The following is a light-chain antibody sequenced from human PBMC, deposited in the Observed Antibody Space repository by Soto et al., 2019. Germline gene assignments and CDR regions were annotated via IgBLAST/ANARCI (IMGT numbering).Light chain of an antibody. CDR2: GAS. CDR1: QSVRSSY. V-gene: IGKV3-20*01. J-gene: IGKJ1*01. Sequence: IVLTRSPGTLSLSPGERATLSCRASQSVRSSYLAWYQQRPGQAPRLLIYGASSRATGISDRFSGSGSGTDFTLTISRLEPEDFAVYYCQQYGSSPWTFGQGTKVEIK. CDR3: QQYGSSPWT.